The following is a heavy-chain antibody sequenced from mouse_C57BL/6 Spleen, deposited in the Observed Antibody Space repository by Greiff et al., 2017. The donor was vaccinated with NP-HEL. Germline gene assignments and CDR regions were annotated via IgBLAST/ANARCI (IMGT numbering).Heavy chain of an antibody. CDR2: IYPGSGST. J-gene: IGHJ3*01. CDR1: GYTFTSYW. V-gene: IGHV1-55*01. Sequence: QVQLQQSGAELVKPGASVKMSCKASGYTFTSYWITWVKQRPGQGLEWIGDIYPGSGSTNYNEKFKSKATLTVDTAASTAYMQLSSLTSEDSAVYYCARVIYGSIPWFAYWGQGTLVTVSA. D-gene: IGHD1-1*01. CDR3: ARVIYGSIPWFAY.